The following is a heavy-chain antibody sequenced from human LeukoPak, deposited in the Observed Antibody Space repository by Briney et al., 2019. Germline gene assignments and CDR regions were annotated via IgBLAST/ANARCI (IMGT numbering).Heavy chain of an antibody. V-gene: IGHV3-21*01. Sequence: GGSLRLSCAASGFTFSSYSMNWVRQAPGKGLEWVSSISSSSSYIYYADSVKGRFTISRDNAKNSLYLQMNSLRAEDTAVYYCARDGQLWSVGGNSLGNFDYWGQRTLVTVSS. CDR2: ISSSSSYI. CDR3: ARDGQLWSVGGNSLGNFDY. D-gene: IGHD5-18*01. J-gene: IGHJ4*02. CDR1: GFTFSSYS.